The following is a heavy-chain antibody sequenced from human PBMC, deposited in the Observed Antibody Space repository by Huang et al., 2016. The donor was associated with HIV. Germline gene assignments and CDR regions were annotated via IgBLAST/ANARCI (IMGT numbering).Heavy chain of an antibody. V-gene: IGHV1-69*01. Sequence: QVQLVQSGAEVKKPGSSVKVSCRASGGTFSSCGISWVRQAPGQGLEGMGGSIPIFGTPNYAQKVQGRVTITADESTSTAYMELSSLRSEDTAVYYCARWEAAADNNWFDPWGQGTLVTVSS. J-gene: IGHJ5*02. CDR1: GGTFSSCG. CDR3: ARWEAAADNNWFDP. CDR2: SIPIFGTP. D-gene: IGHD6-13*01.